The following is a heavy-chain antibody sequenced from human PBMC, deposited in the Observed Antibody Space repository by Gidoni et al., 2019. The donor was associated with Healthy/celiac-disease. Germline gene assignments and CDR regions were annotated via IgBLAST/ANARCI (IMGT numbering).Heavy chain of an antibody. V-gene: IGHV3-33*08. D-gene: IGHD3-3*01. CDR3: AAPIEGVLRFLEGEGGFY. CDR2: IWYDGSNK. Sequence: QVQLLESGGGVVQHGRSLSLSVSGSGLPFSSYGMHWVRQAPGKGLEWVAVIWYDGSNKYYADSVKGRFTISRDNSKNTLYLQMNSLRAEDTSVYYCAAPIEGVLRFLEGEGGFYWGQGILVTVSS. CDR1: GLPFSSYG. J-gene: IGHJ4*02.